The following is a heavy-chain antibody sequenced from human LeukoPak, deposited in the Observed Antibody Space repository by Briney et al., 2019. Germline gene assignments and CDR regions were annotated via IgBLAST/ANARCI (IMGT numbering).Heavy chain of an antibody. V-gene: IGHV3-30*02. Sequence: HGGSLRLSCAASGFTFSSYGMHWVLQAPAKGLGWVAFILYDGSNKYYADSVKGRFTISRDNSKNTLYLQMNSLRAEDTAVYYCAKDGCSSTSCYSSADYYYYMDVWGKGTTVTISS. CDR3: AKDGCSSTSCYSSADYYYYMDV. CDR2: ILYDGSNK. D-gene: IGHD2-2*01. CDR1: GFTFSSYG. J-gene: IGHJ6*03.